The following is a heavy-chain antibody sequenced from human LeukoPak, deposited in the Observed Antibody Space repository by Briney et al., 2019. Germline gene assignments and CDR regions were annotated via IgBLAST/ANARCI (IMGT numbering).Heavy chain of an antibody. Sequence: GGSLRLSCAASGFTFSNNAMGWVRQAPGKGLEWISSISGSGVTTFYADSVKGRFTISRDNAKNSLYLQMSSLRAEDTAVYYCAELGITMIGGVWGKGTTVTISS. J-gene: IGHJ6*04. D-gene: IGHD3-10*02. V-gene: IGHV3-23*01. CDR3: AELGITMIGGV. CDR2: ISGSGVTT. CDR1: GFTFSNNA.